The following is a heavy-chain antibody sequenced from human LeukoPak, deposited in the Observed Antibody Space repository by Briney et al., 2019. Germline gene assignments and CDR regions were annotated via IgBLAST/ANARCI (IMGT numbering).Heavy chain of an antibody. CDR1: GFTFSSYS. Sequence: GGSLRLSCAASGFTFSSYSMNWVRQAPGKGLEWVSYISSSSSTIYYADSVKGRFTISRDNAKNSLYLQMNSLRAEDTAVYYCARDPVDTAMVHYFDYWGQGTLVTVSS. CDR3: ARDPVDTAMVHYFDY. J-gene: IGHJ4*02. CDR2: ISSSSSTI. D-gene: IGHD5-18*01. V-gene: IGHV3-48*04.